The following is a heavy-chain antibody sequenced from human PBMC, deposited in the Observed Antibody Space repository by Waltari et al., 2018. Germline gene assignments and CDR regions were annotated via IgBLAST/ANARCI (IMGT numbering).Heavy chain of an antibody. CDR1: GGTFSSYT. V-gene: IGHV1-69*02. CDR3: ARSSGWYRYYFDY. D-gene: IGHD6-19*01. Sequence: QVQLVQSGAEVKKPGSSVKVSCKASGGTFSSYTISWVRQAPGQGLEWMGRIIPILGIANYAQKFQGRVTMTADKSTSTAYMELSSLRSEDTAVYYCARSSGWYRYYFDYWGQGTLVTVSS. J-gene: IGHJ4*02. CDR2: IIPILGIA.